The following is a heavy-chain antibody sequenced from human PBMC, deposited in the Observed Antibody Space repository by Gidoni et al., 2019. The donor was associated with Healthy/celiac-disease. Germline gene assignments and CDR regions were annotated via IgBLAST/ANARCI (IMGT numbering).Heavy chain of an antibody. D-gene: IGHD1-26*01. CDR2: SYTSGST. J-gene: IGHJ5*02. CDR1: GGSISSGSYY. V-gene: IGHV4-61*02. CDR3: ARGLEGGRGWFDP. Sequence: QVQLQESGPGLVKPSQTLSLTCTVSGGSISSGSYYWSWIRQPAGKGLEWIGRSYTSGSTNYNPALKSRVTMSVETSKNKFSLKLSSVTAADTAVYYCARGLEGGRGWFDPWGQGTLVTVSS.